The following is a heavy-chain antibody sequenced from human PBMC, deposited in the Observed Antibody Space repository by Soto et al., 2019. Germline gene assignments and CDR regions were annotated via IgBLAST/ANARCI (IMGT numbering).Heavy chain of an antibody. CDR2: IYQTGTT. CDR1: GASISAGHW. CDR3: ARDRGTTMTGDAFDV. Sequence: QVHLQESGPGLVKPSGTLSLTCTVSGASISAGHWWSWVRQSPGKGLEWIGEIYQTGTTEYNPSLKSRVFISVDTSKNQFALNLRSVTAAATALYYCARDRGTTMTGDAFDVWGRGTMVTVSS. D-gene: IGHD3-16*01. J-gene: IGHJ3*01. V-gene: IGHV4-4*02.